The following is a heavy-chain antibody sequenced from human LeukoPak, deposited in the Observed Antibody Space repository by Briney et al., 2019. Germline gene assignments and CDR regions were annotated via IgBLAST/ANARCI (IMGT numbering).Heavy chain of an antibody. J-gene: IGHJ4*02. CDR2: IRYDGSNK. V-gene: IGHV3-30*02. CDR3: ARDPGSGYEEHFDY. Sequence: GGSLRLSCAASGFTFSSYGMHWVRQAPGKGLEWVAFIRYDGSNKYYADSVKGRFTISRDNSKNTLYLQMNSLRAEDTAVYYCARDPGSGYEEHFDYWGQGTLVTVSS. D-gene: IGHD5-12*01. CDR1: GFTFSSYG.